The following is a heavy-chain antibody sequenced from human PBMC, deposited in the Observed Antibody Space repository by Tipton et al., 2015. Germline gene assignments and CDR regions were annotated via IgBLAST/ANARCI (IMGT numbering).Heavy chain of an antibody. CDR3: ARDHWGSPDY. CDR1: GDSVSRSDCA. CDR2: MSHTGST. Sequence: TLSLTCTVSGDSVSRSDCAWGWIRQAPGKGLEWIGYMSHTGSTNLNPSLKSRVTISIDTSQNHFSLTLPSVTAADTAFYYCARDHWGSPDYWGPGILVTVSS. J-gene: IGHJ4*02. D-gene: IGHD7-27*01. V-gene: IGHV4-61*03.